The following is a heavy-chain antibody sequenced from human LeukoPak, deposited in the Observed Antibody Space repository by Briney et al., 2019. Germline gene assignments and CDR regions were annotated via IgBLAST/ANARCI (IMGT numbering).Heavy chain of an antibody. CDR1: GGSISSSNW. CDR2: IYHSGNT. D-gene: IGHD3-10*01. V-gene: IGHV4-4*02. Sequence: PSGTLSLTCAVSGGSISSSNWWSWVRQPPGPGLEWIGEIYHSGNTNYNPSLKSRATISVDKSKNQFSLKLSSVTAADTAVYYCAHLGFGELSLDYWGQGTLVTVSS. J-gene: IGHJ4*02. CDR3: AHLGFGELSLDY.